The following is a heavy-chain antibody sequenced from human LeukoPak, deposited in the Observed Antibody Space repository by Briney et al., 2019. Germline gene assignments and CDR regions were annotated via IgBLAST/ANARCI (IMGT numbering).Heavy chain of an antibody. D-gene: IGHD3-22*01. V-gene: IGHV3-74*01. J-gene: IGHJ4*02. CDR1: EFTFNNYW. CDR2: INSDGSHT. Sequence: GGSLRLSCAASEFTFNNYWMHWVRQAPGKGLVWVSRINSDGSHTDYADSVKGRFTISRDNAKNTLYLQMNSLRAEDTAVYYCAKGTYYYDSSGYSVDYWGQGTLATVSS. CDR3: AKGTYYYDSSGYSVDY.